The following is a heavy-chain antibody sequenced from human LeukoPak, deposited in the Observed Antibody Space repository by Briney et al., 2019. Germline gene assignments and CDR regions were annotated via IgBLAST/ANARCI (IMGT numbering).Heavy chain of an antibody. J-gene: IGHJ4*02. CDR2: INHSGST. V-gene: IGHV4-34*01. Sequence: SETLSLTCAVSGGSFTGYSWSWIRQPPGKGLEWIGEINHSGSTNYNPSLKSRVTISVDTSKNQFSLKLSSVTAADTAVYYCARGKSYYNAIAYWGQGTLVTVSS. CDR3: ARGKSYYNAIAY. CDR1: GGSFTGYS. D-gene: IGHD3-10*01.